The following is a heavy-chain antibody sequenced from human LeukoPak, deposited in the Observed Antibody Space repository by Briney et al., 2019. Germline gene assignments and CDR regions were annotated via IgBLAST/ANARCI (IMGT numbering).Heavy chain of an antibody. J-gene: IGHJ3*02. V-gene: IGHV4-4*07. D-gene: IGHD3-10*01. CDR1: GGSISSYY. CDR3: ARDYYGSGSYSHDAFDI. CDR2: IYTSGST. Sequence: PSETLSLTCTVSGGSISSYYWSWIRQPAGKGLEWIGRIYTSGSTNYNPSLKSRVTMSVDTSKNQFSLKLSSVTAADTAVYYCARDYYGSGSYSHDAFDIWGQGTMVTVSS.